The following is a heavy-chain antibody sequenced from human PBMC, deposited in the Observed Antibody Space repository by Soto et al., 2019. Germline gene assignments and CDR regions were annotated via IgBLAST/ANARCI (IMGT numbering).Heavy chain of an antibody. CDR3: ARAGYYDSSDYYYDAPDPFDY. CDR2: IIPIFGTA. V-gene: IGHV1-69*06. J-gene: IGHJ4*02. CDR1: GGTFSSYA. D-gene: IGHD3-22*01. Sequence: QVQLVQSGAEVKKPGSSVKVSCKASGGTFSSYAISWVRQAPGQGLEWMGGIIPIFGTANYAQKFQGRVTITADKSTSTAYMELSRLKSKDTAVYYCARAGYYDSSDYYYDAPDPFDYWGQGTLVTVSS.